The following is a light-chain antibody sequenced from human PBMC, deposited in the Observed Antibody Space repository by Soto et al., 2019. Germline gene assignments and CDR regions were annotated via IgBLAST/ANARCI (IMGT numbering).Light chain of an antibody. CDR1: QSVSSNY. CDR3: HQYDSWT. J-gene: IGKJ1*01. Sequence: EIVLTQSPGTLSLSAGERATLSCRASQSVSSNYRTWYQQKPGQAPRLLIYGASSRATGIPDRFSGSGSGTDFTLTISRLEPEDFAVYYCHQYDSWTFGQGTKVDIK. V-gene: IGKV3-20*01. CDR2: GAS.